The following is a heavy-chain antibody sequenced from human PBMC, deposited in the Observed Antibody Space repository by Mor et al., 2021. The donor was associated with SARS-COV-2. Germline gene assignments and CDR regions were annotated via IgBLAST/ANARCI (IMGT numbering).Heavy chain of an antibody. CDR2: A. CDR3: ARLSDYSNPDRMDV. D-gene: IGHD4-4*01. J-gene: IGHJ6*04. V-gene: IGHV1-69*02. Sequence: ANYAQKFQGRVTITADKSTSTAYMELSSLRSEDTAVYYCARLSDYSNPDRMDVWGKGTTVTVSS.